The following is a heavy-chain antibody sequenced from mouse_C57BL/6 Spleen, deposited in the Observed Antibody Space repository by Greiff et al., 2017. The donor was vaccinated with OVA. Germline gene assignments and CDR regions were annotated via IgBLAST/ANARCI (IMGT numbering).Heavy chain of an antibody. Sequence: QVQLKQSGAELVRPGTSVKVSCKASGYAFTNYLIEWVKQRPGQGLEWIGVINPGSGGTNYNEKFKGKATLTADKSSSTAYMQLSSLTSEDSAVYFCARRYCGSSYYYAMDYWGQGTSVTVSS. CDR3: ARRYCGSSYYYAMDY. V-gene: IGHV1-54*01. D-gene: IGHD1-1*01. CDR2: INPGSGGT. CDR1: GYAFTNYL. J-gene: IGHJ4*01.